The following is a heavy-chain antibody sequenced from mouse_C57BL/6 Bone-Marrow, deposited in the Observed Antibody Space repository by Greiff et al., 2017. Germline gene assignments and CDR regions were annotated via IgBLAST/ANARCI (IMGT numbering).Heavy chain of an antibody. Sequence: QVQLQQPGTELVKPGASVKLSCKASGYTFTSYWMHWVKQRPGQGLEWIGNINPSNGGTNYNEKFKSKATLTVDKSSSTSYMQHSSLTSEDSAVYYCARWGVVDYFDYWGQGTTLTVSS. CDR3: ARWGVVDYFDY. J-gene: IGHJ2*01. CDR2: INPSNGGT. D-gene: IGHD1-1*01. CDR1: GYTFTSYW. V-gene: IGHV1-53*01.